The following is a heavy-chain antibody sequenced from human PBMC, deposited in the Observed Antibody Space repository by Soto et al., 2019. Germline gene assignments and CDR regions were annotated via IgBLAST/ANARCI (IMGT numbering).Heavy chain of an antibody. CDR3: ARPSSGYSSGAFDI. V-gene: IGHV4-31*03. Sequence: QVQLQESGPGLVKPSQTLSLTCSVSGGSINSGGYYWSWIRQQPGKGLEWIGYIYYSGSTYYNPSLQSRVTISVDTSKNQFSLRLSSVTAADTAVYYCARPSSGYSSGAFDIWGQGTMVTVSS. J-gene: IGHJ3*02. CDR2: IYYSGST. D-gene: IGHD3-22*01. CDR1: GGSINSGGYY.